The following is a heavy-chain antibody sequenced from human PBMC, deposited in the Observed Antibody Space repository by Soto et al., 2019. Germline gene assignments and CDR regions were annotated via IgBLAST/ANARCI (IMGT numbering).Heavy chain of an antibody. Sequence: ASVKVSCKASGYTFTSYGISWVRQAPGQGLEWMGWISAYNGNTNYAQKLQGRVTMTTDTSTSTAYMELRSLRSDDTAVYYCARDRMVVITTGNWFGPRGQGPLVTVS. V-gene: IGHV1-18*01. D-gene: IGHD3-22*01. CDR3: ARDRMVVITTGNWFGP. CDR2: ISAYNGNT. J-gene: IGHJ5*02. CDR1: GYTFTSYG.